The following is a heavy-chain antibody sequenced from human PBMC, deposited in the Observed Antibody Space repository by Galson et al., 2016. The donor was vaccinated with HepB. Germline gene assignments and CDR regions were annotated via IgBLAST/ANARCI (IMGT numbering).Heavy chain of an antibody. D-gene: IGHD3-22*01. Sequence: STYYADSVKGRFTISRDNSKNTLYLQMNRQRAEDTAVYYCAKMSSSSPYYADAFDPWGQGTMVTVSS. CDR2: ST. V-gene: IGHV3-23*01. J-gene: IGHJ3*01. CDR3: AKMSSSSPYYADAFDP.